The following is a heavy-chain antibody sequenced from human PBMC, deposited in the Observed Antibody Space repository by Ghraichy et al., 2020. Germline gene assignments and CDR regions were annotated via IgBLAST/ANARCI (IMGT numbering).Heavy chain of an antibody. J-gene: IGHJ4*01. Sequence: GGSLRLSCAASGFTFDDYGMHWVRQAPGKGLEWVSGISWNSGRIGYADSVKGRFTISRDNVKNFLHLQMNSLRVEDTALYYCAKGVSSGYYNVVDYWGQGTLVTVSS. V-gene: IGHV3-9*01. CDR3: AKGVSSGYYNVVDY. CDR1: GFTFDDYG. CDR2: ISWNSGRI. D-gene: IGHD3-22*01.